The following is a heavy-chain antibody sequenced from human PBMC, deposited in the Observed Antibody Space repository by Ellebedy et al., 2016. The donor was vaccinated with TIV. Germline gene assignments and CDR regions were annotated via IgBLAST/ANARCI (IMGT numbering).Heavy chain of an antibody. D-gene: IGHD3-16*01. J-gene: IGHJ5*02. CDR1: GFSFRSYW. CDR2: IYQDGSTQ. V-gene: IGHV3-7*01. CDR3: ARRGSYGDYAVQVNSWFDR. Sequence: GESLKISCVASGFSFRSYWMSWVRQATGKGLEWVANIYQDGSTQYYVDSVKGRFTISRDNAKNSPFLQMNSLRVEDTAVYYCARRGSYGDYAVQVNSWFDRWGRGTLVSVSS.